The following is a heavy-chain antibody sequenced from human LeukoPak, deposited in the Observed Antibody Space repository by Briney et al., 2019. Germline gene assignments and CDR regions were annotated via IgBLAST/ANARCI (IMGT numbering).Heavy chain of an antibody. CDR2: ISGSGGST. CDR3: AKFLRIGYDNFDY. Sequence: GGSLRLSCAASGYTFSSYAMSWVRQAPGKGLEWVSAISGSGGSTYYADSVKGRFTISRDNSKNTLYLQMSSLRAEDTAVYYCAKFLRIGYDNFDYWGQGTLVTVSS. J-gene: IGHJ4*02. V-gene: IGHV3-23*01. D-gene: IGHD5-12*01. CDR1: GYTFSSYA.